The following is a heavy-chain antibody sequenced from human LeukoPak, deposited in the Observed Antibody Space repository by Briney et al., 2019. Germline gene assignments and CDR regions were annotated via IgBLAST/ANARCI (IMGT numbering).Heavy chain of an antibody. Sequence: GASVKVSCKASGYTFTSYYIHWVRQAPGQGLEWMGIINPSIGSTTYAQKFQGRVTMTRDTSTSTVYMELSSLRSEDTAVYYCARDPPNQFGSGSSNWFDPWGQGTLVTVSS. CDR3: ARDPPNQFGSGSSNWFDP. J-gene: IGHJ5*02. D-gene: IGHD3-10*01. CDR1: GYTFTSYY. CDR2: INPSIGST. V-gene: IGHV1-46*01.